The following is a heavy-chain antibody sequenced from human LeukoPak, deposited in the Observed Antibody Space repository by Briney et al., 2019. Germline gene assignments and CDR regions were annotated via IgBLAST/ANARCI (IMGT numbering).Heavy chain of an antibody. D-gene: IGHD4-17*01. Sequence: GGSLRLSCTASGFTFGDYAMSWVRQAPGKGLEWVSYISSSGSTIYYADSVKGRFTISRDNAKNSLYLQMNSLRAEDTAVYYCARGSTVTTNFYYYYYMDVWGKGTTVTVSS. CDR2: ISSSGSTI. V-gene: IGHV3-48*03. J-gene: IGHJ6*03. CDR1: GFTFGDYA. CDR3: ARGSTVTTNFYYYYYMDV.